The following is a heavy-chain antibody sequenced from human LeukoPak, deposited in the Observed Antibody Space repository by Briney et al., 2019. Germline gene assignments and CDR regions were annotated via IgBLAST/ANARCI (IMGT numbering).Heavy chain of an antibody. CDR1: GGSFSGYY. D-gene: IGHD3-16*01. CDR3: ARAWGGSGKFDY. Sequence: SETLSLICAVYGGSFSGYYWSWIRQPPGKGLEWIGEINHSGSTNYNPSLKSRVTISVDTSKNQSSLKLSSVTAADTAVYYCARAWGGSGKFDYWGQGTLVTVSS. V-gene: IGHV4-34*01. CDR2: INHSGST. J-gene: IGHJ4*02.